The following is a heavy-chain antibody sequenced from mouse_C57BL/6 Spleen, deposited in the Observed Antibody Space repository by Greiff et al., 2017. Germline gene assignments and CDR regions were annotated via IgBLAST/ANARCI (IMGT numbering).Heavy chain of an antibody. V-gene: IGHV2-2*01. CDR3: ASPLYYDYARFAY. D-gene: IGHD2-4*01. CDR1: GFSLTSYG. CDR2: IWSGGST. J-gene: IGHJ3*01. Sequence: VQLQQSGPGLVQPSQSLSITCTVSGFSLTSYGVHWVRQSPGKGLEWLGVIWSGGSTDYNAAFISRLSISKDNSKSQVFFKMNSLQADDTAIYYCASPLYYDYARFAYWGQGTLVTVSA.